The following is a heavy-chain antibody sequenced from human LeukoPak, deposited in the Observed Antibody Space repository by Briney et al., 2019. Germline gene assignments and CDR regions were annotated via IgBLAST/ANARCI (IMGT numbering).Heavy chain of an antibody. J-gene: IGHJ4*02. V-gene: IGHV1-2*04. D-gene: IGHD3-10*01. CDR2: INPNSGGT. Sequence: MGWINPNSGGTNYAQKFQGWVTTTRDTSISTAYMELSRLRSDDTAVYYCATLGGSGSFDYWGQGTLVTVSS. CDR3: ATLGGSGSFDY.